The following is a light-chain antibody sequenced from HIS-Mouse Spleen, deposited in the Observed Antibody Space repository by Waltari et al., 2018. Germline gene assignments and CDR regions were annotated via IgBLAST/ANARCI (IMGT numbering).Light chain of an antibody. V-gene: IGKV1-13*02. Sequence: AIQLTQSPSSLSASVGDRVTITCRASQGISSALAWYQQKPGKAPKLLIYDASSLESGVPSRFSGSGSGTDFTLTISSLQPEDFATYYRQQFNSYPALTFGGGTKVEIK. J-gene: IGKJ4*01. CDR1: QGISSA. CDR2: DAS. CDR3: QQFNSYPALT.